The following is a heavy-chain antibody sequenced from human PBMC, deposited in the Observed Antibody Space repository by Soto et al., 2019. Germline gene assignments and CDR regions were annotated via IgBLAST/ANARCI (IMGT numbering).Heavy chain of an antibody. Sequence: GSLRLSCAASGFTFTSFAVSWVRQAPGKGLEWVSAISGSGGATHYADSVKGRFTVSRDNSRNAVYLQVDSLRVEDTAVYYCARDAISMVRGTNNWFDPWGQGTLVTVSS. CDR1: GFTFTSFA. V-gene: IGHV3-23*01. CDR2: ISGSGGAT. J-gene: IGHJ5*02. D-gene: IGHD3-10*01. CDR3: ARDAISMVRGTNNWFDP.